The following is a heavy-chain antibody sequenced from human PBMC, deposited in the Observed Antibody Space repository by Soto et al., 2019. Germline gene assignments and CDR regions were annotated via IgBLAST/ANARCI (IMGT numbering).Heavy chain of an antibody. Sequence: EVHLVESGGGLVQPGGSLRLSCAASRFTFSTYWMSWVRQAPGKGLEWVANIQQDGSEKYYVDSVKGRFTISRDNAKNSLYLQMNSLRAEDTAVYYCARGGRIRASGWFDYWGQGTLVTVSS. CDR2: IQQDGSEK. D-gene: IGHD6-19*01. J-gene: IGHJ4*02. V-gene: IGHV3-7*03. CDR3: ARGGRIRASGWFDY. CDR1: RFTFSTYW.